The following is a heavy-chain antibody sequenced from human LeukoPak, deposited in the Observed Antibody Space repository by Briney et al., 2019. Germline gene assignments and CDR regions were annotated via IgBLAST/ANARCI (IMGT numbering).Heavy chain of an antibody. J-gene: IGHJ6*03. CDR1: GGSISSYY. CDR2: IHYSGST. D-gene: IGHD2-2*01. CDR3: ARGHCSSTSCPGHYYYYYMDV. Sequence: SETLSLTCTVSGGSISSYYWSWIRQPPGKGLEWIGYIHYSGSTNYNPSLKSRVTISVDTSKNQFSLKLSSVTAADTAVYYCARGHCSSTSCPGHYYYYYMDVWGKGTTVTVSS. V-gene: IGHV4-59*01.